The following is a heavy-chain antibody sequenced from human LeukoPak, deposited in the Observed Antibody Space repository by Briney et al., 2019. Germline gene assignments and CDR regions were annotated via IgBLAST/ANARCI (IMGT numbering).Heavy chain of an antibody. Sequence: PSGTLSLTCTVSGGSISSGDYYWSWIRQPPGKGLEWIGYIYYSGSTYYNPSLKSRVTISVDTSKNQFSLKLSSVTAADTAVYYCARSSTSPGAYYYYYMDVWGKGTTVTVSS. D-gene: IGHD2-2*01. CDR3: ARSSTSPGAYYYYYMDV. CDR1: GGSISSGDYY. V-gene: IGHV4-30-4*08. J-gene: IGHJ6*03. CDR2: IYYSGST.